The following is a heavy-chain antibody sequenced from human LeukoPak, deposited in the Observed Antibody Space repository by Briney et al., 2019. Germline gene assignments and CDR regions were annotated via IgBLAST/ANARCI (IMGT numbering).Heavy chain of an antibody. V-gene: IGHV1-2*02. CDR2: INPNSGGT. J-gene: IGHJ6*02. CDR3: ARQSSGWSYYYGMDV. Sequence: GSVKVPCKASGYTFTGYYMHWVRQAPGQGLEWMGWINPNSGGTNYAQKFQGRVTMTRDTSISTAYMELSRLRSDDTAVYYCARQSSGWSYYYGMDVWGQGTTVTVSS. D-gene: IGHD6-19*01. CDR1: GYTFTGYY.